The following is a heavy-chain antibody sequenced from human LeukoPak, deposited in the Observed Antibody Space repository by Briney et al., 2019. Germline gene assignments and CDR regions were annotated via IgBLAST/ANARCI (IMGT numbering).Heavy chain of an antibody. J-gene: IGHJ4*02. CDR1: GGSISSGSYC. V-gene: IGHV4-61*09. CDR2: IHTSGSI. D-gene: IGHD2-2*01. Sequence: SQTLSLTCTVSGGSISSGSYCWSWVRQPAGKGLEWIGHIHTSGSINYNPSLKSRVTISVDTSKNQFSLKLSSVTAADTAVYYCARPASRYCSSTSCPDYWGQGTLVTVSS. CDR3: ARPASRYCSSTSCPDY.